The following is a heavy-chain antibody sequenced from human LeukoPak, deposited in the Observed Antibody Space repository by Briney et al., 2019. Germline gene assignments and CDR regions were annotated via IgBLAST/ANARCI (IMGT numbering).Heavy chain of an antibody. Sequence: GGSLRLSCAVSGFTISSFWMGWVRQAPGKGLEWVANINQAGSEEYYVESERGRFFISRDNAENSLYLQMNSLTAEDTAVYYCARMPGRYFHSWGQGALVTVSS. D-gene: IGHD3-10*01. J-gene: IGHJ4*02. CDR2: INQAGSEE. V-gene: IGHV3-7*04. CDR1: GFTISSFW. CDR3: ARMPGRYFHS.